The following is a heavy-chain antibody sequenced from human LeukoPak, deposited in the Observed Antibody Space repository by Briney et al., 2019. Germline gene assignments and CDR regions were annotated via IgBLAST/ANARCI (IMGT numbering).Heavy chain of an antibody. CDR3: ARGAWATRLGS. CDR2: IYESGTT. J-gene: IGHJ4*02. V-gene: IGHV4-34*01. D-gene: IGHD2-15*01. CDR1: GESLNSYY. Sequence: SETLSLTCAVYGESLNSYYWSWVRQPPGEGLEWIGKIYESGTTEYNPPLKSRVTISMVPSKQQFSLSLSSVTAADTAVYYCARGAWATRLGSWGLGTPVIVSS.